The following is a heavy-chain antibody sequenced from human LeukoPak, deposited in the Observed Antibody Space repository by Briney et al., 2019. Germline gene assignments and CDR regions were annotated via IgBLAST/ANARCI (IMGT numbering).Heavy chain of an antibody. CDR2: TYYSGST. D-gene: IGHD3-22*01. J-gene: IGHJ5*02. CDR3: ARPYYYDSRIDP. V-gene: IGHV4-30-4*01. CDR1: GVSISSGDYY. Sequence: TSQTLSLTCTVSGVSISSGDYYWSWIRQPPGKGLEWIGYTYYSGSTYYNPSLKSRVTISVDTSKNQFSLKLSSVTAADTAAYYCARPYYYDSRIDPWGQGTRVTVSS.